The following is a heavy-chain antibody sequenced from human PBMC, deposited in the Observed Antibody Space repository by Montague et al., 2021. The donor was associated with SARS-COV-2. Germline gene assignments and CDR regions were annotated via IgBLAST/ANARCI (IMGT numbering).Heavy chain of an antibody. CDR2: IGTRGDT. Sequence: SLRLSCAASGFILSTYDMHWVRQATGKGLEWVSAIGTRGDTYYPGSVTGRFTRSRENAENSLYLQMTSLRAGDTAVYYCARAPPYSSASWGYYGMDVWGQGTTVTVSS. CDR1: GFILSTYD. CDR3: ARAPPYSSASWGYYGMDV. V-gene: IGHV3-13*01. J-gene: IGHJ6*02. D-gene: IGHD6-6*01.